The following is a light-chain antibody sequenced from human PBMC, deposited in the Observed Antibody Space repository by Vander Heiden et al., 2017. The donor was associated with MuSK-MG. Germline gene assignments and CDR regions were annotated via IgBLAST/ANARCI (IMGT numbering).Light chain of an antibody. V-gene: IGKV2-30*02. CDR2: KVS. J-gene: IGKJ2*03. CDR1: QSLVHNDGNTF. CDR3: RQGSNGPSS. Sequence: DVLMTQSPLSLPVTLGQSASISCNSNQSLVHNDGNTFLNWFHQRPCLSTRRLSFKVSNRDSGVPDRLSPSGSGTDFTLRISRVEAEDVGVFYCRQGSNGPSSFAQATNPE.